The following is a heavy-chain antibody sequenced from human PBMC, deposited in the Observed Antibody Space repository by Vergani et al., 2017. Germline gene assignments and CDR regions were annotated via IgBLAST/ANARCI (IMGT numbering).Heavy chain of an antibody. Sequence: QVQLQESGPGLVKPSETLSLTCTVSGGSISSYYWSWIRQPPGKGLEWIGYIYYSGSTNYNPSLKSRVTISVDTSKNQFPLKLSSVTAADTAVYYCARVYAGYDFWSGYYNYWYFDLWGRGTLVTVSS. CDR3: ARVYAGYDFWSGYYNYWYFDL. V-gene: IGHV4-59*01. CDR2: IYYSGST. CDR1: GGSISSYY. D-gene: IGHD3-3*01. J-gene: IGHJ2*01.